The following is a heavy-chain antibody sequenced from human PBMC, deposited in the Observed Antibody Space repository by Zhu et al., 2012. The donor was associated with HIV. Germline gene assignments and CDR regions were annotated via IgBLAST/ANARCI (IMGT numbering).Heavy chain of an antibody. V-gene: IGHV4-38-2*01. CDR2: IYHSGNT. CDR3: ARLPGWWLRFGRDDAFDI. CDR1: THSISSGYY. Sequence: QVQLQESGPGLVKPSETLSLTCAVSTHSISSGYYWGWIRQPPGKGLEWIGSIYHSGNTYYNPSLKSRVTISVDTSKNQFSLKLSSVTAADTAVYYCARLPGWWLRFGRDDAFDIWGQGDKWSPSLQ. D-gene: IGHD5-12*01. J-gene: IGHJ3*02.